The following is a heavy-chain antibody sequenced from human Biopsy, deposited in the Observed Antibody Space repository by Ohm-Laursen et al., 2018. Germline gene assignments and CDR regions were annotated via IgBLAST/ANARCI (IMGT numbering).Heavy chain of an antibody. J-gene: IGHJ4*02. CDR2: INPGGNST. V-gene: IGHV1-46*02. Sequence: GASVKVSCKASGGTFKTEGIIWARQAPGQGLEWMGIINPGGNSTAYTQNFQGRVTMTWDTSTTTVYMELGSLRSEDTAVYYCVLASFDYWGQGTLVTVPS. CDR3: VLASFDY. CDR1: GGTFKTEG.